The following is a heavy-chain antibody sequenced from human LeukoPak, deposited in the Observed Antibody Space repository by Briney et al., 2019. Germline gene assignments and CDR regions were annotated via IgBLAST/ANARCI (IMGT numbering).Heavy chain of an antibody. Sequence: PGGSLRLSCAVSGFTLSSYWMHWVRQAPGKGLVWVSRVNPDGTDTGYADSVKGRFTISRDNTKNTLYLQMNSLRADDTALYYCASYTALAPFGYWGQGTLVTVSS. CDR2: VNPDGTDT. V-gene: IGHV3-74*01. CDR1: GFTLSSYW. CDR3: ASYTALAPFGY. J-gene: IGHJ4*02. D-gene: IGHD5-18*01.